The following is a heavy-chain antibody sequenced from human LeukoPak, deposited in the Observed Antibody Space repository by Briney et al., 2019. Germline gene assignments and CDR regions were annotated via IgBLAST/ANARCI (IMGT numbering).Heavy chain of an antibody. Sequence: QPGGSLRLSCAASGFTFSSYSMSWVRQAPGKGLEWVSVIYSGGSTYYADSVKGRFTISRDNSKNTLYLQMNSLRAEDTAVYYCARGLLDYGANYWGQGTLVTVSS. J-gene: IGHJ4*02. V-gene: IGHV3-66*01. CDR1: GFTFSSYS. CDR3: ARGLLDYGANY. D-gene: IGHD4/OR15-4a*01. CDR2: IYSGGST.